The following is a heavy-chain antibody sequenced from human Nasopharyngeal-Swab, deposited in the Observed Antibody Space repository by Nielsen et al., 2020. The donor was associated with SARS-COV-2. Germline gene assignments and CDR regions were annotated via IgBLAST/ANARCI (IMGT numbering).Heavy chain of an antibody. V-gene: IGHV3-23*01. Sequence: GESLKISCAASGFTFSDYYMSWIRQAPGKGLEWVSAISGSGGSTCYADSVKGRFTISRDNSKNTLYLQMNSLRAEDTAVYYCAKGKGTTPFDYWGQGTLVTVSS. CDR3: AKGKGTTPFDY. CDR2: ISGSGGST. J-gene: IGHJ4*02. CDR1: GFTFSDYY. D-gene: IGHD1-7*01.